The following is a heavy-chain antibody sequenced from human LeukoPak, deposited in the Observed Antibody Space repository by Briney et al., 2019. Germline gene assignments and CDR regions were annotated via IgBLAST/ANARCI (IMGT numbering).Heavy chain of an antibody. V-gene: IGHV3-23*01. CDR2: ISGSGGST. Sequence: GGSLRLSCAASGFTFSSYAMSWVRQAPGKGLEWVSAISGSGGSTYYADSVKGRFTISRDNSKNTLYLQMNSLRAEDTAVYYRAKLNRPRYCSGGSCYSGAFDIWGQGTMVTVSS. D-gene: IGHD2-15*01. J-gene: IGHJ3*02. CDR3: AKLNRPRYCSGGSCYSGAFDI. CDR1: GFTFSSYA.